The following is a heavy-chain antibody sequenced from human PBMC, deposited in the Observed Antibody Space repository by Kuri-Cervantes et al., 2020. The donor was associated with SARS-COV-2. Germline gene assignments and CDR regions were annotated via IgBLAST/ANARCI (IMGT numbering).Heavy chain of an antibody. CDR2: ISSSSSYV. V-gene: IGHV3-21*01. CDR3: ARDEGPDYYGSGSYSVAFDI. Sequence: GGSLRLSCAASGFTFSSYEMNWVRQAPGKGLEWVSSISSSSSYVYYADSVKGRFTISRDNAKNSLYLQMNSLRAEDTAVYYCARDEGPDYYGSGSYSVAFDIWGQGTMVTVSS. CDR1: GFTFSSYE. D-gene: IGHD3-10*01. J-gene: IGHJ3*02.